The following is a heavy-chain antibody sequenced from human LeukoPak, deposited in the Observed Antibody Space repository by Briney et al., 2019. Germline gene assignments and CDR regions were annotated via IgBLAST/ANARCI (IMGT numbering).Heavy chain of an antibody. J-gene: IGHJ5*02. CDR2: INHGVST. V-gene: IGHV4-34*01. D-gene: IGHD3-10*01. Sequence: PSETLSLTCAVYGGSFSGYYWSWIRQPPGKGLEWSGEINHGVSTNYNPSLKSRVTISVDTSKNQFSLNVSSVSPADTAVYYCARLGPAYGSGSYQWFDPWGQGTLVTVSS. CDR3: ARLGPAYGSGSYQWFDP. CDR1: GGSFSGYY.